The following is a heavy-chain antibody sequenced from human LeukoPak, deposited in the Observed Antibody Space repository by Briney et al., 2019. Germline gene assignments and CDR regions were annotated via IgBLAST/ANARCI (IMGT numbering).Heavy chain of an antibody. V-gene: IGHV4-34*01. CDR1: GGSFSGYY. D-gene: IGHD2-2*01. J-gene: IGHJ5*02. Sequence: SETLSLTCAVYGGSFSGYYWSWIRQPPGKGLEWIGEINHSGSTNYNPSLKSRVTISVDTSKNQFSLKLSSVTAADTAVYYCARHSFRAAALLYNWFDPWGQGALVTVSS. CDR2: INHSGST. CDR3: ARHSFRAAALLYNWFDP.